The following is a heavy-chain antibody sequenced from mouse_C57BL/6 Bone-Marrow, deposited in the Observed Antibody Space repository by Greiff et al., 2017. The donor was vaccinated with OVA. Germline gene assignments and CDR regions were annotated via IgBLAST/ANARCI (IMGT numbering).Heavy chain of an antibody. CDR3: TRDRTGPFDY. Sequence: EVQVVESGAGLVKPGGSLKLSCAASGFTFSSYAMSWVRQTPEKRLEWVAYISSGGDYIYYADTVKGRFTISRDNARNTLYLQMSSLKSEDTAMYYCTRDRTGPFDYWGQGTTLTVSS. CDR2: ISSGGDYI. V-gene: IGHV5-9-1*02. CDR1: GFTFSSYA. D-gene: IGHD4-1*01. J-gene: IGHJ2*01.